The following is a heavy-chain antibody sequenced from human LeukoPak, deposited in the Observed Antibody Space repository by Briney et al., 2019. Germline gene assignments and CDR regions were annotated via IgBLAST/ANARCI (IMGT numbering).Heavy chain of an antibody. CDR3: ARDSSSRDAFDI. CDR1: GFTVSSNY. CDR2: IYSGGST. Sequence: GGSLRLSCAASGFTVSSNYMSWVRQAPGKGLEWVSVIYSGGSTYYADSVKGRFTISRDNSKNTLYLQMNSPRAEDTAVYYCARDSSSRDAFDIWGQGTMVTVSS. J-gene: IGHJ3*02. V-gene: IGHV3-53*01.